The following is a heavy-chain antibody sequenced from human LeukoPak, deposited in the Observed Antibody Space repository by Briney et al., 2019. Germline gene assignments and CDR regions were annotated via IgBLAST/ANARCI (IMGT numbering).Heavy chain of an antibody. CDR1: GESFSDFY. J-gene: IGHJ4*02. CDR2: INHSGTT. CDR3: ARGRYYFDY. V-gene: IGHV4-34*01. Sequence: PSETLSLTCAVYGESFSDFYWNWVRQPPGKGLEWIGEINHSGTTNYNPSLMSRVTISVDPSKNQFSLKLSSVTAADTAVYYCARGRYYFDYWGQGTLVTVSS.